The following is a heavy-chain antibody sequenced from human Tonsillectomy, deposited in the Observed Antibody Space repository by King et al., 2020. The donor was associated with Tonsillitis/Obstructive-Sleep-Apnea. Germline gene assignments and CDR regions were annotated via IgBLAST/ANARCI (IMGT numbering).Heavy chain of an antibody. CDR1: GFTFDIYT. CDR3: ARGGTAVRFPFAP. CDR2: ISPTALYT. Sequence: VQLVESGGGLVKPGGSLRLSCAASGFTFDIYTMNWVRQAPWKGLEWVSSISPTALYTCYADPVKGRFTISRDNAKGSVFLQMDTLTTEDTAVYHCARGGTAVRFPFAPWGQGTLVTVSS. V-gene: IGHV3-21*01. J-gene: IGHJ5*02. D-gene: IGHD1-14*01.